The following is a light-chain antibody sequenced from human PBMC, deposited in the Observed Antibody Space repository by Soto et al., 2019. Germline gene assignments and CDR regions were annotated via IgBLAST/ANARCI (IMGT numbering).Light chain of an antibody. J-gene: IGLJ1*01. CDR3: CSYAGSRIFYV. CDR2: EGS. V-gene: IGLV2-23*01. CDR1: SSDVGSYNL. Sequence: QSALTQPASVSGSPGQSITISCTGTSSDVGSYNLVSWYQQHPGKAPKVMIYEGSKRPSGVSNRFSGSKSGNTASLTTSGLQAEDEADYYCCSYAGSRIFYVFGTGTKLTVL.